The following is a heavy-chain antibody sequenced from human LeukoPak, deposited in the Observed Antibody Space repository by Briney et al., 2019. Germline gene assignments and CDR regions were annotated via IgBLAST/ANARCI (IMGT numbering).Heavy chain of an antibody. Sequence: GRSLRLSCAASGFTFSSYGMHWVRQAPGKGLEWVAVIWYDGSNKYYADSVKGRFTISRDNSKNTLYLQMNSLRAEDTAVYYCARDSRYDSSGYYRGWGQGTLVTVSS. CDR3: ARDSRYDSSGYYRG. J-gene: IGHJ4*02. CDR2: IWYDGSNK. CDR1: GFTFSSYG. V-gene: IGHV3-33*01. D-gene: IGHD3-22*01.